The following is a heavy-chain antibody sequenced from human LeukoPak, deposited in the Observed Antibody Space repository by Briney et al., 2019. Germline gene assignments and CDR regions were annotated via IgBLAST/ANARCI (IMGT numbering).Heavy chain of an antibody. Sequence: GASVKVSCKASGYTFTSYGISWVRQAPGQGLEWMGWISAYNGNTNYAQKLQGRVTMTTDTSTSTAYMELRSLRSDDTAVYYCAIPRGAYSSSPRVGSWFDPWGQGTLVTVSS. V-gene: IGHV1-18*01. D-gene: IGHD6-6*01. CDR3: AIPRGAYSSSPRVGSWFDP. CDR2: ISAYNGNT. J-gene: IGHJ5*02. CDR1: GYTFTSYG.